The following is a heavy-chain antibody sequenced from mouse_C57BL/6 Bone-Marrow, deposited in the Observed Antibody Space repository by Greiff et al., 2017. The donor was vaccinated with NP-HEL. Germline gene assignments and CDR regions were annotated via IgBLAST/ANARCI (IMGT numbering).Heavy chain of an antibody. Sequence: QVQLQQSGAELVRPGTSVKVSCKASGYAFTNYLIEWVKQRPGQGLEWIGVINPGSGGTNYNEKFKGKATLTADKSSSTAYMQLSSLTSEDTAVYYCTPLRYGINWYFDVWGTGTTVTVSS. V-gene: IGHV1-54*01. CDR1: GYAFTNYL. D-gene: IGHD2-1*01. CDR2: INPGSGGT. CDR3: TPLRYGINWYFDV. J-gene: IGHJ1*03.